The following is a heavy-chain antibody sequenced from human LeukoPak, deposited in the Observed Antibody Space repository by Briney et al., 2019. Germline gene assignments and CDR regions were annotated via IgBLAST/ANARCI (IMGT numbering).Heavy chain of an antibody. CDR1: GGSISSTNYY. Sequence: SETLSLTCTVSGGSISSTNYYWGWIRQPPGKGLEWIGSVSYSGSTYYSPSLKSRVTISEDTSKNRFSLKLSSVTAADTAVYYCARGGGPKYYYYGMDVWGQGTTVTVSS. V-gene: IGHV4-39*07. J-gene: IGHJ6*02. CDR3: ARGGGPKYYYYGMDV. CDR2: VSYSGST.